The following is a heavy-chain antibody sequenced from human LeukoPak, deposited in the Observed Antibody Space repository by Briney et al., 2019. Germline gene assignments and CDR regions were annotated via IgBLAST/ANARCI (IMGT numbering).Heavy chain of an antibody. CDR1: GYTFSAYY. Sequence: ASVKVSCKASGYTFSAYYMHWVRQAPGQGLERMGLINPTGGSTGYAQKFQGRVTMTRDMSTSTDYMELSSLRSEDTAIYYCARDNSVGDNAWWFDPWGQGTLVTVSS. CDR3: ARDNSVGDNAWWFDP. J-gene: IGHJ5*02. D-gene: IGHD1-26*01. V-gene: IGHV1-46*01. CDR2: INPTGGST.